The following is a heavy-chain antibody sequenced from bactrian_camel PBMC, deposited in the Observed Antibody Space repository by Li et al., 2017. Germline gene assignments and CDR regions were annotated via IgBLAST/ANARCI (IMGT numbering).Heavy chain of an antibody. CDR2: VHMGGGST. CDR1: GFISDGAC. D-gene: IGHD3*01. Sequence: HVQLVESGGGSVQAGRSMRLSCTASGFISDGACMGWFRQDSGKEREGVAAVHMGGGSTYIADSVKGRFTASRDEAKNTLYLQMNNLKPDDSGMYHCAADDRAYPQTCQYNTWGQGTQVTVS. J-gene: IGHJ4*01. V-gene: IGHV3S1*01. CDR3: AADDRAYPQTCQYNT.